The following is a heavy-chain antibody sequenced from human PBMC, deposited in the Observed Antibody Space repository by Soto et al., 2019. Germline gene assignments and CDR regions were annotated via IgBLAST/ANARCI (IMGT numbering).Heavy chain of an antibody. Sequence: EVQLVESGGGLVQPGGSLRLSCAASGFTFSSYWMSWVRQAPGKGLEWVANIKQDGSEKYYVDSVKGRFTISRDNAKNSLYLQMNSLRAEDTAVYYCARDQYDSSGYQYNWFDPWGQGTLVTVSS. CDR2: IKQDGSEK. CDR3: ARDQYDSSGYQYNWFDP. J-gene: IGHJ5*02. D-gene: IGHD3-22*01. CDR1: GFTFSSYW. V-gene: IGHV3-7*03.